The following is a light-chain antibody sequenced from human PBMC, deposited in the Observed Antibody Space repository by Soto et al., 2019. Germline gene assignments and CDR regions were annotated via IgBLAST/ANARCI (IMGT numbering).Light chain of an antibody. J-gene: IGLJ2*01. V-gene: IGLV1-51*02. CDR2: ENN. CDR1: TSNIGSDY. Sequence: QSVLTQPPSVSAAPGHRVTISCSGSTSNIGSDYVSWYQQLPGTAPKLLIYENNKRPSGIPDRFSGSKSGTSATLGITGLQTGDEADYYCGAWDSSLSGGVFGGGTKLTVL. CDR3: GAWDSSLSGGV.